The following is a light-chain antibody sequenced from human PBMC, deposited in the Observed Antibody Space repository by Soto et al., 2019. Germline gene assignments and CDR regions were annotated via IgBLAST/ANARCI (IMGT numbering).Light chain of an antibody. V-gene: IGKV1-33*01. CDR3: QQYDNLPLT. Sequence: DIQMTQSPSSLSASVGDRVTITCKASQDISNYLNWYQQKPGKAPKLLIYAASNLETGVPSRFSGSGSGTDFTFTISSLQPEDIATYYCQQYDNLPLTFGGGTKVEIK. CDR2: AAS. J-gene: IGKJ4*01. CDR1: QDISNY.